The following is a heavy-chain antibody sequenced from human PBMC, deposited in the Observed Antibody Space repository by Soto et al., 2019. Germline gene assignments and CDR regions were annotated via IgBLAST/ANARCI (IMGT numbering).Heavy chain of an antibody. CDR2: ISGSGGST. CDR1: GFTFSSYA. V-gene: IGHV3-23*01. CDR3: ARGLYDILTGSHGGWFDP. Sequence: GGSLRLSCAASGFTFSSYAMSLVRQAQGKGLEWVSAISGSGGSTYYADSVKGRFTISRDNSKNTLYLQMNSLRAEDTAVYYCARGLYDILTGSHGGWFDPWGQGTLVTVSS. D-gene: IGHD3-9*01. J-gene: IGHJ5*02.